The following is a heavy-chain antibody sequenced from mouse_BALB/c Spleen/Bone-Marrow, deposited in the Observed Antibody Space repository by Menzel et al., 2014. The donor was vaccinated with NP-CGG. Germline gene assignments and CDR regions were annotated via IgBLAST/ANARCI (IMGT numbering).Heavy chain of an antibody. CDR1: GYTFTDYT. V-gene: IGHV1S137*01. CDR2: ISTYYGDA. Sequence: VQLVESGAELVRPGVSVKISCKGSGYTFTDYTMHWVKQSHAKRLEWIGVISTYYGDASYNQKFKGKATMTVDKSSSTAYMELARLASEDSAIYYCARVITAGYYGMDYWGQGTSVTVSS. CDR3: ARVITAGYYGMDY. J-gene: IGHJ4*01. D-gene: IGHD2-4*01.